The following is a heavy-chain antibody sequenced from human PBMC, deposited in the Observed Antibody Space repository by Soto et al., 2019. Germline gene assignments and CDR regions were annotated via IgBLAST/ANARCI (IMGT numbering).Heavy chain of an antibody. Sequence: SETLSLTCTVSGGSVSSGSYYWSWIRQPPGKGLEWIGYIYYSGSTNYNPSLKSRVTVSVDTSKNQFSLKLSSVTAADTAVYYCASEVSTTVTLDDWGQGTLVTVSS. V-gene: IGHV4-61*01. CDR3: ASEVSTTVTLDD. CDR1: GGSVSSGSYY. D-gene: IGHD4-17*01. J-gene: IGHJ4*02. CDR2: IYYSGST.